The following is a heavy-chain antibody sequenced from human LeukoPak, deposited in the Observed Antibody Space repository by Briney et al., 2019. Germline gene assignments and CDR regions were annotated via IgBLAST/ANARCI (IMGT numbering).Heavy chain of an antibody. J-gene: IGHJ6*03. CDR3: AREYSSSWYSYYYYYCMDV. D-gene: IGHD6-13*01. V-gene: IGHV1-18*01. Sequence: ASVKVSCKASGYTFTSYGISWVRQAPGQGLEWMGWISAYNGNTNYAQKLQGRVTMTTDTSTSTAYMELRSLRSDDTAVYYCAREYSSSWYSYYYYYCMDVWGRGTTVTVSS. CDR1: GYTFTSYG. CDR2: ISAYNGNT.